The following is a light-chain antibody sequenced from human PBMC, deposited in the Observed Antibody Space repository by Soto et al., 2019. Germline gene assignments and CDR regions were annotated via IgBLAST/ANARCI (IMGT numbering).Light chain of an antibody. CDR2: RNN. CDR1: SSNIGSNY. J-gene: IGLJ1*01. V-gene: IGLV1-47*01. CDR3: AAWDDSLSAPYA. Sequence: QSVLTQPPSASGTPGQRVTISCSGSSSNIGSNYVYWYQQLPGTAPKLLIYRNNQRPSGVPDRFSGSKSGTSASLAISGLRSEDEADYYCAAWDDSLSAPYASGPGTKVTVL.